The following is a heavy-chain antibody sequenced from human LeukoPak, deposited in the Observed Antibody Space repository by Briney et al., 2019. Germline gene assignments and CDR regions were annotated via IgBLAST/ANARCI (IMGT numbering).Heavy chain of an antibody. CDR1: GYTFTGYY. J-gene: IGHJ4*02. D-gene: IGHD3-10*01. CDR3: ARDLSVRGVIDY. Sequence: ASVKVSCTASGYTFTGYYMHWVRQAPGQGLEWMGWINPNSGGTNYAQKFQGRVTMTRDTSISTAYMELSRLRSDDTAVYYCARDLSVRGVIDYWGQGTLVTVSS. V-gene: IGHV1-2*02. CDR2: INPNSGGT.